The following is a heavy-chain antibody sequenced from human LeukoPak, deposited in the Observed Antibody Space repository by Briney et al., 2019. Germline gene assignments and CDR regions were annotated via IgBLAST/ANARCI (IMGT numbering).Heavy chain of an antibody. CDR3: AKDSFAVAGRGPLDY. V-gene: IGHV3-9*01. J-gene: IGHJ4*02. CDR2: ISWNSGSI. CDR1: GFTFDDYA. D-gene: IGHD6-19*01. Sequence: GGSLRLSCAASGFTFDDYAMHWLRQAPGKGLEWVSGISWNSGSIGYADSVKGRFTISRDNAKNSLYLQMNSLRAEDTALYYCAKDSFAVAGRGPLDYWGQGTLVTVSS.